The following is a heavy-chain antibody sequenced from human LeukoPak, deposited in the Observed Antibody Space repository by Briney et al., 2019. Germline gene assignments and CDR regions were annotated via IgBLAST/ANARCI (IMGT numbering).Heavy chain of an antibody. CDR1: GFTFTNAW. CDR2: INQSGST. CDR3: ARIPLGYCTGGSCS. J-gene: IGHJ4*02. D-gene: IGHD2-15*01. Sequence: PGGSLRLSCAASGFTFTNAWMSWVRQPPGKGLEWIGEINQSGSTNYNPSLKSRVIMSVDTSKNQFSLKLTSVTAADTAVYYCARIPLGYCTGGSCSWGQGTLVTVSS. V-gene: IGHV4-34*01.